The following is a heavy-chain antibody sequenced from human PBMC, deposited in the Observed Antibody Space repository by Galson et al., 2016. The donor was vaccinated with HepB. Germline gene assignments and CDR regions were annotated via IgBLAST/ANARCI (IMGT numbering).Heavy chain of an antibody. J-gene: IGHJ4*02. CDR2: ISNSGNT. V-gene: IGHV4-59*01. D-gene: IGHD3-10*01. Sequence: SETLSLTCSVSGGSISTYYWSWIRQPPGKGLEWIGYISNSGNTKYNPSLKSRVTISVDTSKNQFSLKLSSVTAADTAVYYCARVPVSMVRGVITEIWGFDYWGQGTLVTVSS. CDR3: ARVPVSMVRGVITEIWGFDY. CDR1: GGSISTYY.